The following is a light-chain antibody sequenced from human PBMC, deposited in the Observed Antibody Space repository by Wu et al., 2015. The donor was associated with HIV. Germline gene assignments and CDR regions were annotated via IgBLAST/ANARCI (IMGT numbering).Light chain of an antibody. V-gene: IGKV3-20*01. CDR1: QSVSSN. CDR3: QQYGNSPPYS. J-gene: IGKJ2*03. Sequence: EIVLTQSPGTLSLSPGERATLPCRASQSVSSNLAWYQQKPGQAPRLLIYRASTRATGVPDRFSGSGSGADFTLTISRLEPEDFAVYYCQQYGNSPPYSFGQGTKLGIK. CDR2: RAS.